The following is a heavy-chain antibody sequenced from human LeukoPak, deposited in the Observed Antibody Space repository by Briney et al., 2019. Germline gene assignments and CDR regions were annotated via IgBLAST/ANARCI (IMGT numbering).Heavy chain of an antibody. J-gene: IGHJ4*02. CDR2: IYHSGST. CDR3: ARVATTTNPPQRPFDY. D-gene: IGHD5-12*01. CDR1: GYSISSGYC. V-gene: IGHV4-38-2*01. Sequence: PSETLSLTCAVSGYSISSGYCWGWVRQPPGKGLEWIGSIYHSGSTYYNPSLKSRVTISVDTSKNQFPLKLSSVTAADTALYYCARVATTTNPPQRPFDYWGQGTLVTVSS.